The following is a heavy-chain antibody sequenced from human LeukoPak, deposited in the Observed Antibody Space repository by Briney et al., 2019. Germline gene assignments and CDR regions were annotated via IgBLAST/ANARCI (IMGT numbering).Heavy chain of an antibody. CDR1: GFTFSSYS. CDR2: ISSSSSYI. J-gene: IGHJ4*02. CDR3: ARAHNWKYGTFDY. V-gene: IGHV3-21*01. D-gene: IGHD1-7*01. Sequence: RTGGSLRLSCAASGFTFSSYSMNWVRQAPGKGLEWVSSISSSSSYIYYADSVKGRFTISRDNAKNSLYLQMNSLRVEDTAMYYCARAHNWKYGTFDYWGQGTLVTVSS.